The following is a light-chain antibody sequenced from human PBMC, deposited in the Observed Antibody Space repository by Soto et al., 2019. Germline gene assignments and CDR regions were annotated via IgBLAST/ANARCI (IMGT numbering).Light chain of an antibody. CDR3: CSYGSSGTLVI. CDR2: EGT. J-gene: IGLJ2*01. V-gene: IGLV2-23*01. CDR1: SSDVGSYNL. Sequence: QSVLTQPASVSGSPGQAITISCTGTSSDVGSYNLVSWYQQHPGKAPKLILYEGTRRPSGVSNRFSGSKSGNTASLTISGLQAEDEADSYCCSYGSSGTLVIFGGGTKLTVL.